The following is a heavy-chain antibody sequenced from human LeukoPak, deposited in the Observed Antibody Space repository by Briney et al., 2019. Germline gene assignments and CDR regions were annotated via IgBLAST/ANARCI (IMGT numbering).Heavy chain of an antibody. V-gene: IGHV3-23*01. CDR1: GFTFSSYA. J-gene: IGHJ5*02. CDR3: AKDVVRVSSKGWFDP. D-gene: IGHD6-6*01. Sequence: GGSLRLSCVASGFTFSSYAMSWVRQAPGKGLEWVSTISGSGGSTYYADSVKGRFTISRDNSKNTLYLQMNSLRAEDTAVYYCAKDVVRVSSKGWFDPWGQGTLVTVSS. CDR2: ISGSGGST.